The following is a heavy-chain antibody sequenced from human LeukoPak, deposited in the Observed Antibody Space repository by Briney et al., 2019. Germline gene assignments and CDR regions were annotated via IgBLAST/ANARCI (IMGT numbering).Heavy chain of an antibody. CDR1: GYSISSGYY. CDR2: IYHSGST. D-gene: IGHD6-19*01. CDR3: ASHGWAGAFDI. J-gene: IGHJ3*02. V-gene: IGHV4-38-2*01. Sequence: SETLSLTCAVSGYSISSGYYWGWIRQPPGKGLEWIGSIYHSGSTYYNPSLKSRVTISVDTSKNQFSLKLSSVTAADTAVYYCASHGWAGAFDIWGQGTMVTVSS.